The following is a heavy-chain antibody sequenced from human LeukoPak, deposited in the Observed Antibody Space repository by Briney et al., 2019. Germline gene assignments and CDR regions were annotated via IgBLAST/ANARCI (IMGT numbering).Heavy chain of an antibody. Sequence: SDTLSLTCTVYGGSFSGYSWTWLRQPPGKGLEWIGEISDRGRTTYHPSLKSRVTITVDTAKNPFSLNMSSVTAAGTGVYYCARGGWYRFFDYWGRGTLVTVSS. CDR1: GGSFSGYS. J-gene: IGHJ4*02. CDR2: ISDRGRT. V-gene: IGHV4-34*01. D-gene: IGHD6-19*01. CDR3: ARGGWYRFFDY.